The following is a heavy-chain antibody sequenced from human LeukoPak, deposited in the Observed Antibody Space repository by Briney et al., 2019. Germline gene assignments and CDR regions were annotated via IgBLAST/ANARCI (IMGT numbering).Heavy chain of an antibody. CDR2: LWYDGTNK. D-gene: IGHD3-22*01. CDR3: ARARNNYDSSGYSALDY. Sequence: GGSLRLSCAASGFSFSSYGMHWVRQAPGKGLEWVASLWYDGTNKYYADSVKGRFTISRDNSKNTLYLQMNSLRDEDTAVYYCARARNNYDSSGYSALDYWGQGTLVTVSS. J-gene: IGHJ4*02. V-gene: IGHV3-33*01. CDR1: GFSFSSYG.